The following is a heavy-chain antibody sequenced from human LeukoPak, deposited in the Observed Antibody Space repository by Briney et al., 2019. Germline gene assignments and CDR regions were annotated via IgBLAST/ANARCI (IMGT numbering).Heavy chain of an antibody. Sequence: SETLSLTCTVSGGSISSYYWSWIRQPPGKGLEWIGYIQNTGNTNYNPSLKSRVTISLATSKKQFSLNLSSVTAADTALYYCARHRSASYFPENLREVDYWGQGTPITVSS. D-gene: IGHD1-26*01. J-gene: IGHJ4*02. V-gene: IGHV4-59*08. CDR3: ARHRSASYFPENLREVDY. CDR1: GGSISSYY. CDR2: IQNTGNT.